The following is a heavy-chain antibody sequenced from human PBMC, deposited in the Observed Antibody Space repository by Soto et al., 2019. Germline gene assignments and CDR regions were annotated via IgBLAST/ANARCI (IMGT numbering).Heavy chain of an antibody. Sequence: KQSQTLSLTCAISGDSVSSNSAAWNWIRQSPSRGLEWLGRTYYRSKWYNDYAVSVKSRITINPDTSKNQFSLQLNSVTPEDTAVYYCARATYVDTAMVTENYFDYWGQGTLVTVSS. CDR1: GDSVSSNSAA. D-gene: IGHD5-18*01. CDR3: ARATYVDTAMVTENYFDY. CDR2: TYYRSKWYN. J-gene: IGHJ4*02. V-gene: IGHV6-1*01.